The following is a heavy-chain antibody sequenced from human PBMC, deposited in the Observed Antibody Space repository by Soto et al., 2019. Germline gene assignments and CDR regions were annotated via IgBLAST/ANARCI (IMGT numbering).Heavy chain of an antibody. J-gene: IGHJ4*02. CDR1: GLTFGSRA. Sequence: GGSLRLSCVASGLTFGSRAMTWVRQAPGEGLQWVSTITDTGGDAKYADSVRGRFVISRDNSKKTLYLQMTSLTAEDSAMYYCARGSTDSYPGSRIFDFWGRGTLVTAPQ. D-gene: IGHD3-10*01. V-gene: IGHV3-23*01. CDR3: ARGSTDSYPGSRIFDF. CDR2: ITDTGGDA.